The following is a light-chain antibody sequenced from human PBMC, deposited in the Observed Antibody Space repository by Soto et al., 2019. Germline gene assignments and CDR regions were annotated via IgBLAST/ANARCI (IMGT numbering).Light chain of an antibody. Sequence: QSVLTQPASVSGSPGQSITISCTGTSSDVGGYNCVSWYQQHPGRAPKLMINDVSNRPSGVSNRFSGSKSGNTASLTISGLQAEDEADYYCSSCTSSSTVVFGTGTKVTVL. V-gene: IGLV2-14*01. CDR1: SSDVGGYNC. J-gene: IGLJ1*01. CDR3: SSCTSSSTVV. CDR2: DVS.